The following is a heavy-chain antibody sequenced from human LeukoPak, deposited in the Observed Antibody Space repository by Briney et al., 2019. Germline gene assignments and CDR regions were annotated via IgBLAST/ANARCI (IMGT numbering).Heavy chain of an antibody. Sequence: ASVKVSCKASGGTFSSYAISWVRQAPGQGLEWMGRIIPIPGIANYAQKFQGRVTITADKSTSTAYMELSSLRSEDTAVYYCAIPLGIAVAGSLGYWGQGTLVTVSS. CDR2: IIPIPGIA. J-gene: IGHJ4*02. V-gene: IGHV1-69*04. D-gene: IGHD6-19*01. CDR1: GGTFSSYA. CDR3: AIPLGIAVAGSLGY.